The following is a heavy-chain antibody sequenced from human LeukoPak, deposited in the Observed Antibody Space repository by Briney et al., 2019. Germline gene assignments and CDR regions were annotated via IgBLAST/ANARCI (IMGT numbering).Heavy chain of an antibody. CDR1: GGSFSGYY. CDR3: ARLYYYDTSGYPLGMDV. V-gene: IGHV4-34*01. Sequence: SETLSLTCAVYGGSFSGYYWTWIRQPPGKGLEWIGQISDSGNTNYNPPLKSRVTISVDTSKKQFSLKLSSVTAADTAVYYCARLYYYDTSGYPLGMDVWGQGTTVIVS. CDR2: ISDSGNT. D-gene: IGHD3-22*01. J-gene: IGHJ6*02.